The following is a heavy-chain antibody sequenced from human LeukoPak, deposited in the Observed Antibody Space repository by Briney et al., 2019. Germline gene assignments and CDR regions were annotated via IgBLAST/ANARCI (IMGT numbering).Heavy chain of an antibody. D-gene: IGHD2-15*01. CDR2: INHSGST. CDR3: ARRSRMQFIDS. Sequence: PSETLSLTCAVYGGSVSGYYWSWIRQPPGKGLEWSGEINHSGSTNYNPSLKSRVTISVDTSKDQFSLKLSSVTAADTAVYYCARRSRMQFIDSGARGPLFTVSS. V-gene: IGHV4-34*01. CDR1: GGSVSGYY. J-gene: IGHJ4*02.